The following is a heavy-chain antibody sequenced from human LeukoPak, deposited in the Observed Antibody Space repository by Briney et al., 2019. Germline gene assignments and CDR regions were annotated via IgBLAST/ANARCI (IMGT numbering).Heavy chain of an antibody. V-gene: IGHV3-11*01. CDR2: ISSSGSTI. Sequence: GGSLRLSCAASGFTFSDYYMSWIRQAPGKGLEWVSYISSSGSTIYYADSVKGRFTISRDNSKNTLYLQMNSLRAEDTAVYYCAKSRHIVVVTALSPGYWGQGTLVTVSS. D-gene: IGHD2-21*02. CDR1: GFTFSDYY. J-gene: IGHJ4*02. CDR3: AKSRHIVVVTALSPGY.